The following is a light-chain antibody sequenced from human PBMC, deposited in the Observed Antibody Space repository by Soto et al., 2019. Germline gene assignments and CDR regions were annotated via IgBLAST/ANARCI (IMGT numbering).Light chain of an antibody. CDR1: QGISSY. Sequence: AIRMTQSPSSFSASTGDRVTITCRASQGISSYLAWYQQKPGKAPKLLIYAAFILQSGVPSRFSGYGSGTDFTLSISSLQPEDFATYYCQQADSFPITFGQGTRLEIK. V-gene: IGKV1-8*01. J-gene: IGKJ5*01. CDR3: QQADSFPIT. CDR2: AAF.